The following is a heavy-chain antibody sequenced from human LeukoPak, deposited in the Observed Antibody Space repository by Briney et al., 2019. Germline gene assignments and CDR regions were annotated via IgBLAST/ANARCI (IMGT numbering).Heavy chain of an antibody. J-gene: IGHJ4*02. CDR3: ARVTHRFGELLEFDY. V-gene: IGHV4-59*01. D-gene: IGHD3-10*01. CDR1: GGSISSYY. CDR2: IYYSGST. Sequence: TSETLSLTCTVSGGSISSYYWSWIRQPPGKGLEWIGYIYYSGSTNYNPSLKSRVTISVDTSKNQFSLKLSSVTAADTAVYYCARVTHRFGELLEFDYWGQGTLVTVSS.